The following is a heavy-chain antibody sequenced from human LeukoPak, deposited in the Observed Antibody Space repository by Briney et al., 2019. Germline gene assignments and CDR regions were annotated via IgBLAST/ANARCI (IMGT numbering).Heavy chain of an antibody. V-gene: IGHV1-24*01. CDR2: FDPEDGET. CDR1: GYTLTELS. Sequence: ASVKVSCKVSGYTLTELSMHWVRQAPGKGLEWMGGFDPEDGETIYAQKFRGRVTMTEDTSTDTAYMELSSLRSEDTAVYYCATMPVLRFLEWKLAFDYWGQGTLVTVSS. CDR3: ATMPVLRFLEWKLAFDY. J-gene: IGHJ4*02. D-gene: IGHD3-3*01.